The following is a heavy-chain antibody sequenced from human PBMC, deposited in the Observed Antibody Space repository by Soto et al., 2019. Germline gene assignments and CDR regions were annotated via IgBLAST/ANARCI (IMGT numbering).Heavy chain of an antibody. CDR2: IIPIFGTA. CDR3: ASLRVGFANETPYYFDY. CDR1: GGTFSSYA. D-gene: IGHD5-12*01. V-gene: IGHV1-69*01. Sequence: QVQLVQSGAEVKKPGSSVKVSCKASGGTFSSYAISWVRQAPGQGLEWMGGIIPIFGTANYAQKCQGRVTITADESTSTAYMELSSLRSEDTDVYYCASLRVGFANETPYYFDYWGQGTLVTVSS. J-gene: IGHJ4*02.